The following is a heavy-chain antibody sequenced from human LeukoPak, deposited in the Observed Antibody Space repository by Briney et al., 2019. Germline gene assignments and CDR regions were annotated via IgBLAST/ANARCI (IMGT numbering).Heavy chain of an antibody. CDR3: AREGFWSGYYGWFDP. Sequence: SPSETLSLTCTVSGGSISSSSYYWGWIRQPPGKGLEWIGSIYYSGSTYYNPSLKSRVTISVDTSKNQFPLKLSSVTAADTAVYYCAREGFWSGYYGWFDPWGQGTLVTVSS. CDR1: GGSISSSSYY. D-gene: IGHD3-3*01. CDR2: IYYSGST. V-gene: IGHV4-39*06. J-gene: IGHJ5*02.